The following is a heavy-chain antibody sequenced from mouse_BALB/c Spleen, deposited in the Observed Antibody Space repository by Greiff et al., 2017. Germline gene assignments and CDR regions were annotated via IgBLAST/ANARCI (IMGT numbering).Heavy chain of an antibody. J-gene: IGHJ2*01. CDR3: TRDPPFDY. CDR1: GFTFSNYW. CDR2: IRLKSNNYAT. V-gene: IGHV6-6*02. Sequence: EVQGVESGGGLVQPGGSMKLSCVASGFTFSNYWMNWVRQSPEKGLEWVAEIRLKSNNYATHYAESVKGRFTISRDDSKSSVYLQMNNLRAEDTGIYYCTRDPPFDYWGQGTTLTVSS.